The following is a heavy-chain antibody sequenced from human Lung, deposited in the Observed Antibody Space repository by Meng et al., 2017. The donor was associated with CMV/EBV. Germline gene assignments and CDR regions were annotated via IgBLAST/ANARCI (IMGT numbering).Heavy chain of an antibody. D-gene: IGHD7-27*01. J-gene: IGHJ4*02. CDR3: ARDNDWGPDY. CDR2: IYHSGST. V-gene: IGHV4-39*07. Sequence: SETLSLXXTVSGGSISSSSYYWGWIRQPPGKGLEWIGSIYHSGSTYYNPSLKSRVTISVDTSKNQFSLKLSSVTAADTAVYYCARDNDWGPDYWGQGTMVTVSS. CDR1: GGSISSSSYY.